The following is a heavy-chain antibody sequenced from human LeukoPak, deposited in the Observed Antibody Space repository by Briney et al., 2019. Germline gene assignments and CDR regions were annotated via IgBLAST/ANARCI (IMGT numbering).Heavy chain of an antibody. D-gene: IGHD7-27*01. V-gene: IGHV1-8*02. J-gene: IGHJ4*02. Sequence: HRASVKVSCKASGYTFTGYYMHWVRQAPGQGLEWMGWMSPNSGDTGYAQEFQDRVTMTRNTSISTAYMELSSLRSDDTAVYYCARGPPNWGYDYWGPGTLVTVSS. CDR2: MSPNSGDT. CDR1: GYTFTGYY. CDR3: ARGPPNWGYDY.